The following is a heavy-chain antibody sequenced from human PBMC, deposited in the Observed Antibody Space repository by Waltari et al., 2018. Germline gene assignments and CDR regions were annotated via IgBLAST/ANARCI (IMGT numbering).Heavy chain of an antibody. V-gene: IGHV1-69*04. CDR3: ARVNSGAFYYYYYYMDV. CDR1: GGPFVSYA. Sequence: QVQMVQSGAEVKKHGSSVKVSCQASGGPFVSYAFRWVRQGTGQGLEWMGGIIPILGIANYAQKFQGRVTITADESTSTAYMELSSLRSEDTAVYYCARVNSGAFYYYYYYMDVWGKGTTVTVSS. CDR2: IIPILGIA. J-gene: IGHJ6*03.